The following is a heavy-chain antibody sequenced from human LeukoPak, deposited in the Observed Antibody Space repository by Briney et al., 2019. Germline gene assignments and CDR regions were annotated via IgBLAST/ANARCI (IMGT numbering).Heavy chain of an antibody. D-gene: IGHD2-2*01. V-gene: IGHV1-2*02. Sequence: ASVKVSCKASGYTFTGYYMHWVRQAPGQGLEWMGWINPNSGGTNYAQKFQGRVTMTRDTSISTAYMELSRLRSVDTAVYYCARDGGYCSSTSCYGWIDYWGQGTLVTVSS. CDR2: INPNSGGT. J-gene: IGHJ4*02. CDR3: ARDGGYCSSTSCYGWIDY. CDR1: GYTFTGYY.